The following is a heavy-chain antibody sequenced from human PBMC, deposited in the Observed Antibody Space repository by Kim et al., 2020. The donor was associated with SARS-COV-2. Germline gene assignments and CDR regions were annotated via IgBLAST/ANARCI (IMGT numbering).Heavy chain of an antibody. J-gene: IGHJ4*02. D-gene: IGHD5-12*01. CDR2: INHSGST. CDR3: ARRRRDGYNSVDY. V-gene: IGHV4-34*01. Sequence: SETLSLTCAVYGGSFSGYYWSWIRQPPGKGLEWIGEINHSGSTNYNPSLKSRVTISVDTSKNQFSLKLSSVTAADTAVYYCARRRRDGYNSVDYWGQGT. CDR1: GGSFSGYY.